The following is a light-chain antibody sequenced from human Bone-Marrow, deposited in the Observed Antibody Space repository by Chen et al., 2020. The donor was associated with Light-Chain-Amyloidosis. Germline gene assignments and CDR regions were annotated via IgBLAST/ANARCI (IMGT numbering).Light chain of an antibody. Sequence: SYELTQPPSVSVSPGQTARITCSGDDLPTKYAYWYQQKPGQAPVLVIHRDTERPAGISERFSASSSGTTATLTISGVQAEDEADYHCQSADSSGTYDVIFGGGTKLTVL. V-gene: IGLV3-25*03. J-gene: IGLJ2*01. CDR1: DLPTKY. CDR2: RDT. CDR3: QSADSSGTYDVI.